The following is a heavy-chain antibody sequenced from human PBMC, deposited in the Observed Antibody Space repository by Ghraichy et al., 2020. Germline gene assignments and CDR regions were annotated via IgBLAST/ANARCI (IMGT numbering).Heavy chain of an antibody. V-gene: IGHV3-53*01. CDR1: GFTISSNY. CDR2: IYSGGST. Sequence: GGSLRLSCAASGFTISSNYMSWVRQAPGKGLEWVSVIYSGGSTYYADSVKGRFTISRDNSKNTLYLQMNSLRAEDTAVYYCARDSGYDESEYFQHWGQGTLVTASS. J-gene: IGHJ1*01. D-gene: IGHD3-10*01. CDR3: ARDSGYDESEYFQH.